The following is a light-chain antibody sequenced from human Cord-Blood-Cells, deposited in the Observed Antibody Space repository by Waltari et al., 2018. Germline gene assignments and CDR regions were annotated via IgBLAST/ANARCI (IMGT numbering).Light chain of an antibody. CDR1: QSISSY. CDR3: QQSYSTPWYS. V-gene: IGKV1-39*01. CDR2: AAS. Sequence: DIQMTQSPPSLSASVGDRVTITCRESQSISSYLNWYQQKPEKAPKLLIYAASSLQSWVPSRFSGSGSGTDFTLTISSLQPEDFATYYCQQSYSTPWYSFGQGTKLEIK. J-gene: IGKJ2*03.